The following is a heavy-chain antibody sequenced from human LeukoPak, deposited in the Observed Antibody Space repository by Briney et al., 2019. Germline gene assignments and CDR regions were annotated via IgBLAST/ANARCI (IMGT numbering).Heavy chain of an antibody. D-gene: IGHD6-19*01. CDR3: ARAVSGRYLYYYMDV. Sequence: SETLSLTCTVSGYSISSGYYWGWIRQPPGKGLEWIGSTYHSGSTYYNPSLKSRVTISVDTSKNQFSLKLTSVAAADTAVYYCARAVSGRYLYYYMDVWGKGTTVTISS. J-gene: IGHJ6*03. CDR1: GYSISSGYY. CDR2: TYHSGST. V-gene: IGHV4-38-2*02.